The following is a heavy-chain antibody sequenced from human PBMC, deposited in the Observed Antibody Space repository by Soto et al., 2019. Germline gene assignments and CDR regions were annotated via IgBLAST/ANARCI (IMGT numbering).Heavy chain of an antibody. V-gene: IGHV4-31*03. D-gene: IGHD6-6*01. J-gene: IGHJ5*02. Sequence: PSETLSLTCTVSGASMSSGGYYWTWIRQSPGKGLEWIEYIYYSGSTYYNPSLESRVAISLDTSRSQFSLTLHSVTAADTAIYYCARDRHNNFFDPWGQGTLVTVSS. CDR2: IYYSGST. CDR3: ARDRHNNFFDP. CDR1: GASMSSGGYY.